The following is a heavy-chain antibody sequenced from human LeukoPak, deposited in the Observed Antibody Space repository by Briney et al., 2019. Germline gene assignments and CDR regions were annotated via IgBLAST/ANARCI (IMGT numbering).Heavy chain of an antibody. V-gene: IGHV3-33*01. D-gene: IGHD3-22*01. CDR3: ARDRIRGYDSPPLFDP. CDR1: GFTFSSYG. Sequence: GRSLRLSCAASGFTFSSYGMHWVRQAPGKGLELVAVIWYDGSNKYYADSVKGRFTISRDNSKNTLYLQMNSLRAEDTAVYYCARDRIRGYDSPPLFDPWGQGTLVTVSS. J-gene: IGHJ5*02. CDR2: IWYDGSNK.